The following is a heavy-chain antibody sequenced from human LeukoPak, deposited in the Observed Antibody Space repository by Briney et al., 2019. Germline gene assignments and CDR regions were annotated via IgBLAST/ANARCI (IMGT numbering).Heavy chain of an antibody. J-gene: IGHJ6*02. D-gene: IGHD3-10*01. Sequence: ASVKVSCKASGYTFTSYGISWVRQAPGQGLEWMGWISAYNGDTNYAQKLQGRVTMTTDTSTSTAYMELRSLRSDDTAVYYCARGGGYYGSGSPVIRLGMDVWGQGTTVTVSS. CDR3: ARGGGYYGSGSPVIRLGMDV. CDR2: ISAYNGDT. CDR1: GYTFTSYG. V-gene: IGHV1-18*01.